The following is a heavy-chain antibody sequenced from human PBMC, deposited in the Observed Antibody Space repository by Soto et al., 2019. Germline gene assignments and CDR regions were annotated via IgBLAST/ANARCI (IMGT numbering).Heavy chain of an antibody. D-gene: IGHD1-20*01. Sequence: SETLSLTCTVSGGSISTSSYYWDWIRQPPGKGLEWIGCFYYSGSTSYNPSLKSRVTISADTSKNQFSLRLSSVTVADTAVYYCARRGTITVALDYWGQGTLVTVSS. CDR1: GGSISTSSYY. V-gene: IGHV4-39*01. J-gene: IGHJ4*02. CDR3: ARRGTITVALDY. CDR2: FYYSGST.